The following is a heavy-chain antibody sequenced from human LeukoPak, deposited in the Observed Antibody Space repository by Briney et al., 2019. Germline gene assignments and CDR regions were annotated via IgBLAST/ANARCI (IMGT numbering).Heavy chain of an antibody. D-gene: IGHD3-22*01. V-gene: IGHV4-61*02. CDR3: ARTGAYDPDAFDI. Sequence: PLETPFPPCTVSGAPLTRGSHYWSWIRQPPREGLGGVGRIYTTGIGGSPNYNPSLKSRVTISVDTSKNQFSLKLSSVTAADTAVYYCARTGAYDPDAFDIWGQGTMVTVSS. CDR1: GAPLTRGSHY. J-gene: IGHJ3*02. CDR2: IYTTGIGGSP.